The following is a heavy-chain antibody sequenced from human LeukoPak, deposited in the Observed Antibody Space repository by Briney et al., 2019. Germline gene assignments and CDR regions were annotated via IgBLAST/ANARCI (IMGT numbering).Heavy chain of an antibody. D-gene: IGHD3-22*01. CDR1: GYTFTNHA. CDR3: HLYYFDTSGYSQYVDY. V-gene: IGHV7-4-1*02. CDR2: INTNTGNP. J-gene: IGHJ4*02. Sequence: ASMKVSCKASGYTFTNHALNWVRQAPGQGLEWMGWINTNTGNPTYAQGFTRRFVLFLDTSVSTAYLQISSLKAEDTAVYYCHLYYFDTSGYSQYVDYWGQGTLVTVSS.